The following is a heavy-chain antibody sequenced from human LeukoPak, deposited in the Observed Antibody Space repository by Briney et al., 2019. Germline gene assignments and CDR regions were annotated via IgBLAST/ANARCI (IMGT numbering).Heavy chain of an antibody. V-gene: IGHV3-73*01. Sequence: GGSLKLSCAASGLTFSGSAMHWVRQASGKGLEWVGRIRSKANSYATAYAASVKGRFTISRDDSKNTAYLQMNSLKTEDTAVYYCTRFRNIASLYGMDVWGQGTTVTVSS. CDR3: TRFRNIASLYGMDV. CDR2: IRSKANSYAT. CDR1: GLTFSGSA. D-gene: IGHD2/OR15-2a*01. J-gene: IGHJ6*02.